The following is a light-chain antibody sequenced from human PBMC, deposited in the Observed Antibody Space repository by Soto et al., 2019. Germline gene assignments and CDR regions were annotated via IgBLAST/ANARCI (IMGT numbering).Light chain of an antibody. V-gene: IGLV2-14*01. CDR2: DVS. Sequence: QSALTQPASVSGSPRQSITISCTGTSSDVGGYNYVSWYQQHPGKAPKLMIYDVSNRPSGVSNRFSGSKSGNTASLTISGLQAEDEADYYCSSYTSSSRVFGTGTKVTV. CDR3: SSYTSSSRV. CDR1: SSDVGGYNY. J-gene: IGLJ1*01.